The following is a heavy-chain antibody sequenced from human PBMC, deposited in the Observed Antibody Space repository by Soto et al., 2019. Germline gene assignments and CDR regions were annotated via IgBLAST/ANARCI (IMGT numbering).Heavy chain of an antibody. J-gene: IGHJ4*02. D-gene: IGHD3-22*01. CDR3: AKSEKYYYDSSGDPGLDY. Sequence: GGSLRLSCAASVFTFSSYGMHWVRQAPGKGLEWVAFIWHDGGNKFYAESAKGRFTISRDNSKNTLYLQMNSLRAEDTAVYYCAKSEKYYYDSSGDPGLDYWGQGTLVTVSS. CDR1: VFTFSSYG. CDR2: IWHDGGNK. V-gene: IGHV3-30*02.